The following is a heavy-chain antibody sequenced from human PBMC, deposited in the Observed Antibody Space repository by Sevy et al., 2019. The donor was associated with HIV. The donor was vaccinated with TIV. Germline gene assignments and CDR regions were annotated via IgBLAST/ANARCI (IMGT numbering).Heavy chain of an antibody. CDR1: GFTFGDYA. D-gene: IGHD3-22*01. V-gene: IGHV3-49*03. Sequence: GGSLRLSCTGSGFTFGDYAMSWFRQAPGMGLEWVGFIRSKDYGGATEYAATVKGRFTISRDDSKSIAYLQMNSLKTEDAAVYYCTRGYYDDSSGYSDYWGQGTLVTVSS. CDR2: IRSKDYGGAT. CDR3: TRGYYDDSSGYSDY. J-gene: IGHJ4*02.